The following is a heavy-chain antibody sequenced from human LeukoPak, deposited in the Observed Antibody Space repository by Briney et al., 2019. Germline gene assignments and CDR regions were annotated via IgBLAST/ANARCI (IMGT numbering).Heavy chain of an antibody. CDR1: RYTFTSYY. V-gene: IGHV1-46*01. CDR3: ARTNPLSYYGYNWFDP. J-gene: IGHJ5*02. Sequence: ASVKVSCKASRYTFTSYYMHWVRQAPGQGLEWMGIINASGGSTSYAQKFQGRVTMTRDTSTSTVYMELSSLRSEDTAVYYCARTNPLSYYGYNWFDPWGQGTLVTVSS. CDR2: INASGGST. D-gene: IGHD3-22*01.